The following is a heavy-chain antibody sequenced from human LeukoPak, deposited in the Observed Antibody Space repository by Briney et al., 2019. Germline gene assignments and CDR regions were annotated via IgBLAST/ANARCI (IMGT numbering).Heavy chain of an antibody. CDR1: GFTFDDYA. CDR3: ARDHYYDSSGYHYFDY. CDR2: ISWNSGRI. D-gene: IGHD3-22*01. V-gene: IGHV3-9*01. J-gene: IGHJ4*02. Sequence: PGRSLRLSCAASGFTFDDYAMHWVRQAPGKGLEWGSGISWNSGRIGYADSVKGRLTISRDNAKNSLYLQMNSLRAEDTALYYCARDHYYDSSGYHYFDYWGQGTLVTVSS.